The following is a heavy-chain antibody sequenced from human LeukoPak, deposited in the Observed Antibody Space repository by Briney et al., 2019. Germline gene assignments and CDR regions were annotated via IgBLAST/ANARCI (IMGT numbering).Heavy chain of an antibody. CDR3: AKGGLVNSGYGKTYSSSWYVDY. J-gene: IGHJ4*02. CDR2: ISGSGGST. D-gene: IGHD6-13*01. CDR1: GFTFSSYA. V-gene: IGHV3-23*01. Sequence: GGSLRLSCAASGFTFSSYAMSWVRQAPGKGLEWVSAISGSGGSTYYADSVKGRFTISRDNSKNTLYLQMNSLRAEDTAVYYCAKGGLVNSGYGKTYSSSWYVDYWGQGTLVTVSS.